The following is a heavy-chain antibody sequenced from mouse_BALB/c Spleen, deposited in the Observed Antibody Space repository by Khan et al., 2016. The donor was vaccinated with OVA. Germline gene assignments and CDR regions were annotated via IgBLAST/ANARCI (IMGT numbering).Heavy chain of an antibody. J-gene: IGHJ2*01. V-gene: IGHV5-6-5*01. CDR1: GFTFSSYA. Sequence: EVKVVESGGGSVKPGGSLKLSCAVSGFTFSSYAMSWVRQTPEKRLEWVASISSGGSTYYPDSVKGRFTISRDNARNIVYLQMSSLRSEDMAMYFCAREAYRYDEYYFDYWGQGTTLTVSS. CDR3: AREAYRYDEYYFDY. D-gene: IGHD2-14*01. CDR2: ISSGGST.